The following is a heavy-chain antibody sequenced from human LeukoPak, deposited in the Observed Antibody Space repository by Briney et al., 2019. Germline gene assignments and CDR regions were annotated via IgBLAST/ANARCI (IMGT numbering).Heavy chain of an antibody. CDR3: ARTSLTRGFFDY. CDR2: ISGSGGST. CDR1: GFTFSSYA. Sequence: GGSLRLSCAASGFTFSSYAMSWVRQAPGKGLEWVSAISGSGGSTYYADSVRGRFTISRDNSKNTLYLQMNSLRAEDTAVYYCARTSLTRGFFDYWGQGTLVTVSS. V-gene: IGHV3-23*01. D-gene: IGHD7-27*01. J-gene: IGHJ4*02.